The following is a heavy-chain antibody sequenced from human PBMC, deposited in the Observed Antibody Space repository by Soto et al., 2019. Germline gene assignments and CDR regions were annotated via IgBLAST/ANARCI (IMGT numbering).Heavy chain of an antibody. CDR2: ISAYNGNT. CDR3: AVSSGWYRRVDY. Sequence: VASVKVSCKASGYSFTSYGISWVRQAPGQGLEWMGWISAYNGNTNEAQKLQGRVTMTTDTSTSTAYMELRSLRSDDTAVYYCAVSSGWYRRVDYWGQGTLVTVSS. CDR1: GYSFTSYG. J-gene: IGHJ4*02. D-gene: IGHD6-19*01. V-gene: IGHV1-18*04.